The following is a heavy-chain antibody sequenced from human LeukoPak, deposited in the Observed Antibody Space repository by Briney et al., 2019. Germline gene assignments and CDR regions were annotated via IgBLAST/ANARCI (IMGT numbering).Heavy chain of an antibody. CDR3: VREGEGPLSKDFDY. J-gene: IGHJ4*02. CDR2: IGPHSTFT. CDR1: GFTFTDHY. V-gene: IGHV1-2*02. D-gene: IGHD2/OR15-2a*01. Sequence: ASVKVSCKSSGFTFTDHYIHWVRQGPGQGLEWMGYIGPHSTFTSSPQEFQGRVTMTRDASMSTAYMELARLTSDDTAVYYCVREGEGPLSKDFDYWGQGTLVTVSS.